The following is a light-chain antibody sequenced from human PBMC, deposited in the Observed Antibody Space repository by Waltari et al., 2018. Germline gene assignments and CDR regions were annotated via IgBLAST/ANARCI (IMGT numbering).Light chain of an antibody. V-gene: IGKV4-1*01. CDR1: QGVLYSSNKKNY. CDR2: WSS. CDR3: QQYYTTPYT. J-gene: IGKJ2*01. Sequence: DIVMTQSPDSLAVSLGERATINCTSSQGVLYSSNKKNYIAWYQQKPRQPPKLLIYWSSTRELGVPERFSGSGSGTDFTLTISGLQAQDVAVYYCQQYYTTPYTFGQGTKLELK.